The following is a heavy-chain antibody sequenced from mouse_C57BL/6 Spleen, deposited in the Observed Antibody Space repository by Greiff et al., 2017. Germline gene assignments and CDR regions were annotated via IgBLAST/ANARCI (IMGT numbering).Heavy chain of an antibody. D-gene: IGHD3-2*02. CDR3: ARCSSGYDAMDY. V-gene: IGHV1-82*01. CDR2: IYPGDGDT. Sequence: QVQLQQSGPELVKPGASVKISCKASGYAFSSSWMNWVKQRPGKGLEWIGRIYPGDGDTNYNGKFKGKATLTADRSSSTAYMQLSSLTSEDSAVYFCARCSSGYDAMDYWGQGTSVTVSS. CDR1: GYAFSSSW. J-gene: IGHJ4*01.